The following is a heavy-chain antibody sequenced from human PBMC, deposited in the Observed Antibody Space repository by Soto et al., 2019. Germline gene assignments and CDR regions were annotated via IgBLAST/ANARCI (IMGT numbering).Heavy chain of an antibody. CDR2: ISNSGGST. D-gene: IGHD1-26*01. V-gene: IGHV3-23*01. J-gene: IGHJ4*02. CDR3: AKEDVGGYYYSGL. CDR1: GFPFSSYW. Sequence: GGSLRLSCAASGFPFSSYWMSWVRQGPGKGLEWVSSISNSGGSTYYADSVKGRFTISRDNSKNTLYLQMNSLRAEDTAVYYCAKEDVGGYYYSGLWGRGTLVTVSS.